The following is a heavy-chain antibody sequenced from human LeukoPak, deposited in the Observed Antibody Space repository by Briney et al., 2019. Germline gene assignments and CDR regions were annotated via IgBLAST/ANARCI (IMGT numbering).Heavy chain of an antibody. V-gene: IGHV4-39*05. CDR1: GGSISSANYH. D-gene: IGHD2-2*01. CDR2: INYSGTT. CDR3: ARLAYQLLRIFDN. Sequence: PESPSLTCTHCGGSISSANYHWGWIRQPPGKGLEWLGSINYSGTTYYNPSLTSRVTISVDTSKNQFSLKLSSVTAADTAVYFGARLAYQLLRIFDNGGQGTLVTVSS. J-gene: IGHJ4*02.